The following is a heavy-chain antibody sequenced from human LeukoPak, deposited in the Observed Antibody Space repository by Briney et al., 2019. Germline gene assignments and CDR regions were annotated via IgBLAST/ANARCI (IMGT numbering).Heavy chain of an antibody. J-gene: IGHJ6*02. CDR3: ARAPQWLVLGGYYGMDV. CDR1: GGSFSGYY. D-gene: IGHD6-19*01. V-gene: IGHV4-34*01. CDR2: INHSGST. Sequence: SETLSLTCAVYGGSFSGYYWSWIRQPPGKGLEWIGEINHSGSTNYNPSLKSRVTISVDTSKNQFSLKLSSVTAADMAVYYCARAPQWLVLGGYYGMDVWGQGTTVTVSS.